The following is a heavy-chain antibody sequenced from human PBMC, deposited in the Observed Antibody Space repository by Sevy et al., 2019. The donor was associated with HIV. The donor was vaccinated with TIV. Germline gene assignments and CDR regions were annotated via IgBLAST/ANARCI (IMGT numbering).Heavy chain of an antibody. CDR3: ARGLSGYDLYYYYYYMDV. J-gene: IGHJ6*03. Sequence: GGSLRLSCVASGFTFSSYWMHWVRQAPGKGLVWVSRINSDGSSTSYADSVKGRFTISRDNAKNTLYLQMNSLRAEDTAVYYCARGLSGYDLYYYYYYMDVWGKGTTVTVSS. CDR2: INSDGSST. CDR1: GFTFSSYW. V-gene: IGHV3-74*01. D-gene: IGHD5-12*01.